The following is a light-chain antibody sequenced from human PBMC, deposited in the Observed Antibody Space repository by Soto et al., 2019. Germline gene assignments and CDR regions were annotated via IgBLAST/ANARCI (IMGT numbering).Light chain of an antibody. CDR3: QQRSNWYT. CDR2: DAS. Sequence: EIVLTQSPATLSLSPGERATLSCRASQSVSNYLAWYQQKPGQAPRLLLYDASNRATGIPARFSGSGSGTDFTLTINSLEPEDFAVYYCQQRSNWYTFGQGTKLEIK. CDR1: QSVSNY. J-gene: IGKJ2*01. V-gene: IGKV3-11*01.